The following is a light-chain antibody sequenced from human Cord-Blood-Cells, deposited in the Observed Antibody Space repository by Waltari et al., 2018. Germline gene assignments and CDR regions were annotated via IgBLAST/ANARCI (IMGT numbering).Light chain of an antibody. CDR3: SSYTSSSNPWV. CDR2: DVS. CDR1: SSDVGGYNY. V-gene: IGLV2-14*03. J-gene: IGLJ3*02. Sequence: QSALTQPASVSGSPGQSITIPCTGTSSDVGGYNYVSWYQQHPGKAPKLMIYDVSNRPSGVSNRFSGSKSGNTASLTISGLQAEDEADYYCSSYTSSSNPWVFGGGTKLTVL.